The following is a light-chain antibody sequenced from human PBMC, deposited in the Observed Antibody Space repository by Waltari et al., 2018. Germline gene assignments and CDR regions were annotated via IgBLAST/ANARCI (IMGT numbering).Light chain of an antibody. CDR1: QNITRY. Sequence: DIQVTQSPSSLSASVGDKVSIPCRASQNITRYLCWYQKRPGKAPNLLIYAASTLQSGVPSRFTGSGSETDFTLTISLLEPEDFATYYCQQTHGIPWTFGQGTKVEIK. J-gene: IGKJ1*01. CDR2: AAS. CDR3: QQTHGIPWT. V-gene: IGKV1-39*01.